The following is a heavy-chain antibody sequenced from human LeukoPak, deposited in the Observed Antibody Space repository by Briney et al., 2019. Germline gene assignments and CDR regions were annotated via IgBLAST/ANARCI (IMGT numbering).Heavy chain of an antibody. CDR1: GGSITGSKW. CDR3: ARLSPDGFDI. CDR2: SYQSGST. Sequence: PWETLSLTCAVSGGSITGSKWWTWVRQPPGKGLEWIGESYQSGSTNYSPSLKRRVTISVDKSKKQFSLKLSAVAAADTAVYYCARLSPDGFDIWGQGTMVTVFS. D-gene: IGHD2/OR15-2a*01. J-gene: IGHJ3*02. V-gene: IGHV4-4*02.